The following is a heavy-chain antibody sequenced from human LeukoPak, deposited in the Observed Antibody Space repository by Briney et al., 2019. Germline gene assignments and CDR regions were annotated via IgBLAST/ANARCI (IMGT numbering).Heavy chain of an antibody. J-gene: IGHJ6*02. V-gene: IGHV4-59*01. CDR3: ARDIVKSSGWNYYHGMDV. CDR2: IYYSGCT. CDR1: GGSISTYY. D-gene: IGHD6-19*01. Sequence: SETLSLTCTVSGGSISTYYWSWIRQPPGKGLEWIGYIYYSGCTYYSPSLKSRVTISVDTSKNQFSLKLSSVTAADTAVYYCARDIVKSSGWNYYHGMDVWGQGTTVTVSS.